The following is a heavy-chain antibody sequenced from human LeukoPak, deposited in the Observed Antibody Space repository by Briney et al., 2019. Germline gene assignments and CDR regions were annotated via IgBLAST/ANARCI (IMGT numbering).Heavy chain of an antibody. J-gene: IGHJ5*02. Sequence: SETLSLTCAVYGESFDSFYWNWVRQAPGKGLEWLGEVNQSGGSDYNPALESPVAISADASKRQFSLKQISVTAADTAVYYCAVRLTTGRLGTATTWFDPWGQGTLVSVSS. CDR3: AVRLTTGRLGTATTWFDP. V-gene: IGHV4-34*01. CDR2: VNQSGGS. CDR1: GESFDSFY. D-gene: IGHD1-1*01.